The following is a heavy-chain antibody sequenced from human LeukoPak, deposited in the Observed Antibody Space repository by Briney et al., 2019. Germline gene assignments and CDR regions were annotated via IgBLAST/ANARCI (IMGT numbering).Heavy chain of an antibody. D-gene: IGHD3-10*01. CDR1: GFTFSSYE. CDR2: ISSSGSTI. CDR3: ARRALDITMVRGVIEEPFDY. V-gene: IGHV3-48*03. Sequence: GGSLRLSCAASGFTFSSYEMNWVRQAPGKGLEWVSYISSSGSTIYYADSVKGRFTISRDNAKNSLYLQMNSLRAEDTAVYYCARRALDITMVRGVIEEPFDYWGQGTLVTVSS. J-gene: IGHJ4*02.